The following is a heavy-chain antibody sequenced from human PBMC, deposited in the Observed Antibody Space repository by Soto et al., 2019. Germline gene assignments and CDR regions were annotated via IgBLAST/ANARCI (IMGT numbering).Heavy chain of an antibody. CDR1: GFTFSAYW. Sequence: GWSLRLSCAASGFTFSAYWMSWVRQAPGKGLDWVANIKQDGSEKHYVDSVRGRFTISRDSAKNSLYLQMNSLRAEDTAVYYCARGYDFWSARGTFDYWGQGALVTVSS. J-gene: IGHJ4*02. CDR2: IKQDGSEK. CDR3: ARGYDFWSARGTFDY. V-gene: IGHV3-7*03. D-gene: IGHD3-3*01.